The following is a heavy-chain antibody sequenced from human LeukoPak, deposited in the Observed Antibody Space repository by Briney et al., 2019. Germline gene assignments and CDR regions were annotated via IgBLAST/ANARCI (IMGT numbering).Heavy chain of an antibody. J-gene: IGHJ4*02. D-gene: IGHD5-18*01. Sequence: PGGSLRLSCAASGFTFSSYSMNWVRQAPGKGLEWVSSISSSSSYIYYADSVKGRFTISRDNAKNSLHLQMNSLRAEDTAVYYCARAGVRWGYSYGYYFDYWGQGTLVTVSS. CDR2: ISSSSSYI. CDR3: ARAGVRWGYSYGYYFDY. V-gene: IGHV3-21*01. CDR1: GFTFSSYS.